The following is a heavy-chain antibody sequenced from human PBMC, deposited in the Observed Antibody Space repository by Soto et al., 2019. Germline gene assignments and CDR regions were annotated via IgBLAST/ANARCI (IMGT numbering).Heavy chain of an antibody. CDR2: IYYSGST. Sequence: PSETLSLTCTVSGGSISSYYWSWIRQPPGKGLEWIGYIYYSGSTNYNPSLKSRVTISVDTSKNQFSLKLSSVTAADTAVYYRARQTRYFDYWGQGTLVTVSS. CDR3: ARQTRYFDY. CDR1: GGSISSYY. J-gene: IGHJ4*02. V-gene: IGHV4-59*01.